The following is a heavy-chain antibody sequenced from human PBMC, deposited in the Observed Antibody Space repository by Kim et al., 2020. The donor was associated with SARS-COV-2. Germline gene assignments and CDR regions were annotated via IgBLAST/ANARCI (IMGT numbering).Heavy chain of an antibody. CDR3: ARDEGITIFGVVIMSYYYGMDV. D-gene: IGHD3-3*01. CDR2: ISSSSSTI. J-gene: IGHJ6*02. V-gene: IGHV3-48*02. Sequence: GGSLRLSCAASGFTFSSYSMNWVRQAPGKGLEWVSYISSSSSTIYYADSVKGRFTISRDNAKNSLYLQMNSLRDEDTAVYYCARDEGITIFGVVIMSYYYGMDVWGQGTTVTVSS. CDR1: GFTFSSYS.